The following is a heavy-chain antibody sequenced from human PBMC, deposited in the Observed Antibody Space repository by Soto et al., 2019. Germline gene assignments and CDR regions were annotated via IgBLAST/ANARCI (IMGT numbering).Heavy chain of an antibody. CDR3: ARDHGMFLSYYYYGMDV. CDR1: GFTFSRFS. V-gene: IGHV3-30-3*01. CDR2: ISYDGNNK. D-gene: IGHD3-10*02. J-gene: IGHJ6*02. Sequence: AGGSLRLSCAASGFTFSRFSMHWVRQAPGKGLAWVAVISYDGNNKHFAESVKGRFSISRDDSKNTVYLEMNNLRGDDSAVYYCARDHGMFLSYYYYGMDVGGQGTTVTVSS.